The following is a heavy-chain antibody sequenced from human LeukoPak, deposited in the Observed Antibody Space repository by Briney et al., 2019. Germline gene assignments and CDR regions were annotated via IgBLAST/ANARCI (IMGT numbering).Heavy chain of an antibody. Sequence: PGGSLRLSCAASGFTFDDYAMHWVRQAPGKGLEWVSLISGDGGSTYYADSVKGRFTISRDNSKNSLYLQMNSLRTEDTALYYCAKDLFCGSGSYHNWFDLWGQGTLVTVSS. J-gene: IGHJ5*02. D-gene: IGHD3-10*01. V-gene: IGHV3-43*02. CDR3: AKDLFCGSGSYHNWFDL. CDR2: ISGDGGST. CDR1: GFTFDDYA.